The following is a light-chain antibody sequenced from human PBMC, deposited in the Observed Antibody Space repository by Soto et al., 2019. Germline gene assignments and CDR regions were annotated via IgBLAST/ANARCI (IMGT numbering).Light chain of an antibody. CDR3: QQYGSSPAVT. CDR1: QSVSSSY. J-gene: IGKJ4*01. V-gene: IGKV3-20*01. Sequence: EIVLTQSPGTLSLSPGERATLSCRASQSVSSSYLAWYQQKPAQAPRLLTYGASSRATGIPDRFSGSGSGTDFTLTISRLEPEDFAVYYCQQYGSSPAVTFGGGTKVEIK. CDR2: GAS.